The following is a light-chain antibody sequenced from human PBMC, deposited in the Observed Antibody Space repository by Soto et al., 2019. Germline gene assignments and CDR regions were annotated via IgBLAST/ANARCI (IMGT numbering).Light chain of an antibody. CDR2: GAS. J-gene: IGKJ1*01. Sequence: DIQMTQSPPTLSASVGDRVTITCWASQSIRHYLAWYQQMPGKAPKLLIYGASTLQSGVPSRFSGSGSGTEFTLTISSLQPDDFGTYFCQHHNSYSQTFGQGTKVDI. CDR3: QHHNSYSQT. CDR1: QSIRHY. V-gene: IGKV1-5*01.